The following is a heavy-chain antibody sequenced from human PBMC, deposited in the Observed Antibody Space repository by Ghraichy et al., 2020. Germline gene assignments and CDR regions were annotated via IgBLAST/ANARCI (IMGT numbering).Heavy chain of an antibody. V-gene: IGHV4-39*01. CDR3: ARRGQWLDIDY. CDR2: IYYSGST. D-gene: IGHD6-19*01. Sequence: SETLSLTCTVSGGSISSSSYYWGWIRQPPGKGLEWIGSIYYSGSTYYNPSLKSRVTISVDTSKNQFSLKLSSVTAADTAVYYCARRGQWLDIDYWGQGTLVTVSS. CDR1: GGSISSSSYY. J-gene: IGHJ4*02.